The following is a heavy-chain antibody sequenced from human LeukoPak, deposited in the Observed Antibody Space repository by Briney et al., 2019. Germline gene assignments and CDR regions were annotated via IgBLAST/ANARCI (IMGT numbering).Heavy chain of an antibody. V-gene: IGHV3-30*02. Sequence: GGSLRLSCAASGFTFSSYAMHWVRQAPGKGLKWVAFIRYDGSNKYYADSVKGRFTISRDNSKNTLYLQMNSLRAEDTAVYYCAKVVGAPSKWGQGTLVTVSS. D-gene: IGHD1-26*01. J-gene: IGHJ4*02. CDR1: GFTFSSYA. CDR3: AKVVGAPSK. CDR2: IRYDGSNK.